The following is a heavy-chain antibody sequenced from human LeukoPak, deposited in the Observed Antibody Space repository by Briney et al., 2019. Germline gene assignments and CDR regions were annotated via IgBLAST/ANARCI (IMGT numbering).Heavy chain of an antibody. CDR3: TRGSANYTYYMDV. CDR2: IRSKANSYAT. CDR1: GFTFSSYS. D-gene: IGHD6-19*01. V-gene: IGHV3-73*01. Sequence: GGSLRLSCAASGFTFSSYSMNWVRQASGKGLEWVGRIRSKANSYATAYAASVKGRFTISRDDSKNTAYLQMNSLKTEDTAVYYCTRGSANYTYYMDVWGKGTTVTVSS. J-gene: IGHJ6*03.